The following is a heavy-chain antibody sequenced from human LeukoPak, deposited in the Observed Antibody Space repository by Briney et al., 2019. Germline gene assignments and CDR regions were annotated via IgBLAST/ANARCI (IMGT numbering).Heavy chain of an antibody. CDR2: ISSSGSTI. CDR1: GFTFSDYY. V-gene: IGHV3-11*01. CDR3: ATRLRWPSDY. J-gene: IGHJ4*02. Sequence: GGSLRLPCAASGFTFSDYYMSWIRQAPGKGLEWVSYISSSGSTIYYADSVKGRFTISRDNAKNSLYLQMNSLRAEDTAAYYCATRLRWPSDYWGQGTPVTVSS. D-gene: IGHD4-23*01.